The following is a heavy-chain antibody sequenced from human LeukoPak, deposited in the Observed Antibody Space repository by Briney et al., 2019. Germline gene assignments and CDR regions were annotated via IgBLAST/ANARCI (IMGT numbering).Heavy chain of an antibody. D-gene: IGHD3-3*01. J-gene: IGHJ4*02. CDR3: AKDILRFLEWLLYFDY. CDR2: ISGSGGST. Sequence: PGGSLRLSCAASGFTFSSYAMSWVRQAPGKGLEWVSAISGSGGSTYYADSVKGRFTISRGNSKNTLYLQMNSLRAEDTAVYYCAKDILRFLEWLLYFDYWGQGTLVTVSS. CDR1: GFTFSSYA. V-gene: IGHV3-23*01.